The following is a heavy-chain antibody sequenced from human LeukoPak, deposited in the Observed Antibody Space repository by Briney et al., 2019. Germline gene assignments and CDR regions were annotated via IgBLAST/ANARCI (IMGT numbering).Heavy chain of an antibody. Sequence: GGSLRLSCAASGLTFSSYSMNWVRQAPGKGLEWVSSISSSSSYIYYADSVKGRFTISRDNAKNSLYLQMNSLRAEDTAVYYCARAPRQDYYDSSGYPRMDAFDIWGQGTMVTVSS. D-gene: IGHD3-22*01. CDR1: GLTFSSYS. CDR2: ISSSSSYI. J-gene: IGHJ3*02. V-gene: IGHV3-21*01. CDR3: ARAPRQDYYDSSGYPRMDAFDI.